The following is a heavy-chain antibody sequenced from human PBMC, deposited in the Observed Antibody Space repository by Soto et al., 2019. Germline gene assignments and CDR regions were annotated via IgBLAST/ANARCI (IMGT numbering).Heavy chain of an antibody. CDR3: ARDGESIALPGNSFDI. CDR2: INPNSGGT. J-gene: IGHJ3*02. V-gene: IGHV1-2*04. D-gene: IGHD6-19*01. CDR1: GHTFTGYY. Sequence: ASVKVSCKAAGHTFTGYYMHWVRQAPGQGLEWMGWINPNSGGTNYAQTFQGWVTMTRDTSISTAYMELSRLRSDDTAVYYCARDGESIALPGNSFDIWGQGTMVTVSS.